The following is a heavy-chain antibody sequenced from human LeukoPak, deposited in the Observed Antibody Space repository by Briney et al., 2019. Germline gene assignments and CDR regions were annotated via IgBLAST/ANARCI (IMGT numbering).Heavy chain of an antibody. V-gene: IGHV1-8*03. CDR3: ARGEYSGSYYYFAY. D-gene: IGHD1-26*01. J-gene: IGHJ4*02. Sequence: ASVKVSCKVSGYTLTELSIHWVRQAPGQGLEWMGWMNPNTANTGYAQKFQGRVTITRNTSISTSYMELNSLRSEDTAVYYCARGEYSGSYYYFAYWGQGTLVTVSS. CDR1: GYTLTELS. CDR2: MNPNTANT.